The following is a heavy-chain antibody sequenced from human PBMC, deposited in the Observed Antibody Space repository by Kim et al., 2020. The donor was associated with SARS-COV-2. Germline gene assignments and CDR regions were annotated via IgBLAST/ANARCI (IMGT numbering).Heavy chain of an antibody. CDR1: GYTFTSYY. J-gene: IGHJ4*02. CDR3: ARAGYCSGGNCYWLGGIDY. Sequence: ASVKVSCKASGYTFTSYYVHWVRQAPGQGLEWMGIINPSGGSTNYPQKFQGRLTMTRDTSTSTVYMELSSLRSEDTAVYYCARAGYCSGGNCYWLGGIDYWGQGTLVTVSS. D-gene: IGHD2-15*01. CDR2: INPSGGST. V-gene: IGHV1-46*01.